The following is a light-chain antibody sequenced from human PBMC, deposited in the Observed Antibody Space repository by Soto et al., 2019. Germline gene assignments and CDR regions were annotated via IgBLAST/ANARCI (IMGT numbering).Light chain of an antibody. Sequence: DIQMTQSPSSVSASVGDRVTITCRASQGINNRLAWYQQKPGKAPNLLIYASSSLRSGVPSRFSGGGSGTDFTLTISSLQPEDFATYDCQQANSFPLTFGGGTKVEIK. V-gene: IGKV1-12*01. CDR3: QQANSFPLT. CDR1: QGINNR. CDR2: ASS. J-gene: IGKJ4*01.